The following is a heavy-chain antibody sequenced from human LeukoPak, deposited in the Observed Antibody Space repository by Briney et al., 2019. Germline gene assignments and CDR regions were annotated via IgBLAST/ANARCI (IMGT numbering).Heavy chain of an antibody. J-gene: IGHJ4*02. CDR2: LNPNSGGT. D-gene: IGHD5-18*01. CDR1: GYTFTGSY. V-gene: IGHV1-2*02. CDR3: ARGGYDDGYVYFDY. Sequence: ASVKVSCKASGYTFTGSYMHWVRQAAGQGLGGMGWLNPNSGGTKYAQKFQGRVTVTSDTSISTAYMELISLKSDATAVYYCARGGYDDGYVYFDYRGQGTLVTVSS.